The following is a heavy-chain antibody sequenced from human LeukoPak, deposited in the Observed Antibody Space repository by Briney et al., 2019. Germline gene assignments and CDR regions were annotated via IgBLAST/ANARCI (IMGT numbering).Heavy chain of an antibody. CDR3: AREISGLELRGALFDY. D-gene: IGHD3-10*01. Sequence: GGSLRLSCAASGFIFSDHYIDWVRQAPGKGLEWVGRTTNKADGYTTDFAASVKGRFTISRDDSKNSLYLQMNSLTTEDTAVYYCAREISGLELRGALFDYWGQGTLVSVSS. CDR2: TTNKADGYTT. CDR1: GFIFSDHY. V-gene: IGHV3-72*01. J-gene: IGHJ4*02.